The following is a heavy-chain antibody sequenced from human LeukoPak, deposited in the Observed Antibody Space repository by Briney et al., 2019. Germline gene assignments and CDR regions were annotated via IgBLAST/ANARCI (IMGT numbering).Heavy chain of an antibody. CDR1: GFTFSNYA. CDR3: AKQFVDI. Sequence: GGSLRLFCAASGFTFSNYAMNWVRQAPGKGLEWVASISGSGDDPSYADSVKGRFTISRDNSRNTLYLQMNSLRAEDTAVYYCAKQFVDIWGQGTLVTVSS. D-gene: IGHD5-24*01. J-gene: IGHJ5*02. V-gene: IGHV3-23*01. CDR2: ISGSGDDP.